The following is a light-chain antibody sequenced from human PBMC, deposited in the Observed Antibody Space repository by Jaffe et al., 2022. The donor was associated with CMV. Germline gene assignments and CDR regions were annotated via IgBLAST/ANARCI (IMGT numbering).Light chain of an antibody. Sequence: EIVMTQSPATLSVSPGERATLSCRASENISSNLAWYQQKPGQAPRLLIYGASARATGIPARFSGSGSGTEFTLTISSLQSEDFAVYNCQQYNKWWTFGQGTKVEIK. CDR2: GAS. CDR1: ENISSN. J-gene: IGKJ1*01. V-gene: IGKV3-15*01. CDR3: QQYNKWWT.